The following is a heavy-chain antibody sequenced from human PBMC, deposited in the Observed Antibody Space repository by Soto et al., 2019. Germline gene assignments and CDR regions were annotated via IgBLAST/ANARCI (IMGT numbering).Heavy chain of an antibody. Sequence: GRSLRLGCTATGFSVSSNFMSWVRQAPGKGLEWVSIIYSDGSTYYADSVKCRFTISRDNSKNTLYLQMNSLRADDTAVYYCASRRNPYGAYDYWGQGT. CDR2: IYSDGST. CDR3: ASRRNPYGAYDY. V-gene: IGHV3-66*01. J-gene: IGHJ4*02. CDR1: GFSVSSNF. D-gene: IGHD4-17*01.